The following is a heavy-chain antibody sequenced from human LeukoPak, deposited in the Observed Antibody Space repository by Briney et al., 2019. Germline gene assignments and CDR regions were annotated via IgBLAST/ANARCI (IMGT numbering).Heavy chain of an antibody. CDR2: IKSKSDGETT. CDR3: ATSSFDY. CDR1: GFTFNNAW. V-gene: IGHV3-15*01. Sequence: PGGSLRLSCAASGFTFNNAWMSWVRQAPGKGLEWVGRIKSKSDGETTNYAAPVKGRFTISRDDSKNTLYLQMNCLKTEDTAVYYCATSSFDYWGQGTLVTVSS. J-gene: IGHJ4*02.